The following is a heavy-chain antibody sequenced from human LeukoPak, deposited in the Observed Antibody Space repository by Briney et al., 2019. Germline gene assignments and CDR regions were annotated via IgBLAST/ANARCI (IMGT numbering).Heavy chain of an antibody. CDR3: ARRRDGHNRDAFDI. CDR2: ISGSGGST. J-gene: IGHJ3*02. Sequence: PGGSLRLSCAASGFTFSIYAMSWVRQAPGKGLEWVSGISGSGGSTYYTDSVKGRFTISRDNSKNTLYLQMNGLRAEDTAVYYCARRRDGHNRDAFDIWGQGTMVTVSS. CDR1: GFTFSIYA. V-gene: IGHV3-23*01. D-gene: IGHD5-24*01.